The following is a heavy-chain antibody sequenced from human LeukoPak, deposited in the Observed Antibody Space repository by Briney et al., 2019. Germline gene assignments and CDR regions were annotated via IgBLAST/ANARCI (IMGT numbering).Heavy chain of an antibody. J-gene: IGHJ3*02. CDR2: IDNAGSIT. D-gene: IGHD6-6*01. CDR1: GFTFSNYW. V-gene: IGHV3-74*03. Sequence: GGSLRLSCAASGFTFSNYWVHWVRQAPGKGLVWVSRIDNAGSITTYADSAKGRFTISRDNAENTLYLQMNSLRAEDTAVYYCGSSSGHSAFDIWGQGTMVTVSS. CDR3: GSSSGHSAFDI.